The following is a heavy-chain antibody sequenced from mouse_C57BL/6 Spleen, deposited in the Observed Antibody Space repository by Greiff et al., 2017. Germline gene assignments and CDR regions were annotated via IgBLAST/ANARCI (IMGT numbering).Heavy chain of an antibody. Sequence: EVQLQQSGPELVKPGASVKMSCKASGYTFTDYNMHWVKQSHGKSLEWIGYINPNNGGTSYNQKFKGKATLTVNKSSSTAYMELRSLTSEDSAVYYCARSLITTVVYFDYWGQGTTLTVSS. CDR3: ARSLITTVVYFDY. D-gene: IGHD1-1*01. CDR1: GYTFTDYN. V-gene: IGHV1-22*01. CDR2: INPNNGGT. J-gene: IGHJ2*01.